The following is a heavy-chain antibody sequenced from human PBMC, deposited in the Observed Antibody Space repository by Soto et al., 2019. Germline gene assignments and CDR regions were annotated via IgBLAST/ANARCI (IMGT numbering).Heavy chain of an antibody. CDR2: ISGSGGST. J-gene: IGHJ4*02. CDR1: GFTFSSYA. V-gene: IGHV3-23*01. D-gene: IGHD3-10*01. CDR3: AKSGKMPYYYGSGSYPFDY. Sequence: GGSLRLSCAASGFTFSSYAMSWVRQAPGKGLEWVSAISGSGGSTYYADSVKGRFTISRDNSKNTLYLQMNSLRAEDTAVYYSAKSGKMPYYYGSGSYPFDYWGQGTLVTVSS.